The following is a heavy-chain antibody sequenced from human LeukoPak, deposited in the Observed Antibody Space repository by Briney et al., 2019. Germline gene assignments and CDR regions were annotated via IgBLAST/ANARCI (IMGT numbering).Heavy chain of an antibody. V-gene: IGHV4-39*07. Sequence: SETLSLTCTVSGGSISSSSYYWGWIRQPPGKGLEWIGIIYYSGNSNYNPSLKSRVTMSVDTSKNQFSLNLSSVTALDTAVYYCARIFLGYASGWYFDYWGQGTLVTVSS. J-gene: IGHJ4*02. CDR3: ARIFLGYASGWYFDY. CDR2: IYYSGNS. CDR1: GGSISSSSYY. D-gene: IGHD6-19*01.